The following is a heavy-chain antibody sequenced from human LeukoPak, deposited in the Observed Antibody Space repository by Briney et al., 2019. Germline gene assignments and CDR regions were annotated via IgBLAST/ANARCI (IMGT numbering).Heavy chain of an antibody. CDR2: IDWDDDK. V-gene: IGHV2-70*11. CDR1: GFSLSTSGMC. D-gene: IGHD2-15*01. J-gene: IGHJ4*02. CDR3: ARLVVVAATINFDY. Sequence: SGPALVKPTQTLTLTCTFSGFSLSTSGMCVSWIRQPPGKALEWLARIDWDDDKYYSTSLKTRLTISKDTSKNQVVLTMTNMGPVDTATYYCARLVVVAATINFDYWGQGTLVTVSS.